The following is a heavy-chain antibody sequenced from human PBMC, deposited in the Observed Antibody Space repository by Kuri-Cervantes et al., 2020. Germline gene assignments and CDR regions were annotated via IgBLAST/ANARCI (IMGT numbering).Heavy chain of an antibody. J-gene: IGHJ4*02. Sequence: ASVKVSCKDSGYTLTELSMHWVRQAPGKGLEWMGGFDPEDGETIYAQKFQGRVTMTEDTSTDTAYMELSSLRSEDTAVYYCATAGSYYEFVDYWGQGTLVTVSS. CDR3: ATAGSYYEFVDY. D-gene: IGHD1-26*01. CDR1: GYTLTELS. CDR2: FDPEDGET. V-gene: IGHV1-24*01.